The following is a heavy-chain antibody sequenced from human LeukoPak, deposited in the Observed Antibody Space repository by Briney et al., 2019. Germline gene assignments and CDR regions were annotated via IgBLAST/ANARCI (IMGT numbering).Heavy chain of an antibody. V-gene: IGHV5-51*01. J-gene: IGHJ4*02. Sequence: GESLKISCKGSGYSFTSYWIGWVRQMPGKGLEWMGIIYPGDSDTRYSPSSQGQVTISADKSISTAYLQWSSLKASDTAMYYCARAGGYSGYDSPGDYWGQGTLVTVSS. CDR2: IYPGDSDT. CDR3: ARAGGYSGYDSPGDY. CDR1: GYSFTSYW. D-gene: IGHD5-12*01.